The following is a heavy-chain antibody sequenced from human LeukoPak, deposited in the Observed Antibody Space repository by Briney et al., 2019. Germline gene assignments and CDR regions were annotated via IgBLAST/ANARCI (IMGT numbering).Heavy chain of an antibody. Sequence: PSETLSLTCSVSGDSISSDYWSWIRQPPGKGLEWIGFIYYRGITYYNPSLKSRVTISVDTSKNQFSLRLSSVTAADTAVYYCARLGTGYDSSGYSIGWFDPWGQGTLVTVSS. CDR3: ARLGTGYDSSGYSIGWFDP. CDR2: IYYRGIT. J-gene: IGHJ5*02. CDR1: GDSISSDY. V-gene: IGHV4-59*08. D-gene: IGHD3-22*01.